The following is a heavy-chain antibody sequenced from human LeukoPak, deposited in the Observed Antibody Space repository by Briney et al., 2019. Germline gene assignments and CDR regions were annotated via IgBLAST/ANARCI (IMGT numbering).Heavy chain of an antibody. Sequence: PPETLSLTCAVYGGSFSGYYWSWIRQPPGKGLEWIGEINHSGSTNYNPSLKSRVTISVDTSKNQFSLKLSSVTAADTAVYYCARGLRTAAFDYWGQGTLVTVSS. V-gene: IGHV4-34*01. CDR1: GGSFSGYY. CDR3: ARGLRTAAFDY. CDR2: INHSGST. J-gene: IGHJ4*02. D-gene: IGHD1-1*01.